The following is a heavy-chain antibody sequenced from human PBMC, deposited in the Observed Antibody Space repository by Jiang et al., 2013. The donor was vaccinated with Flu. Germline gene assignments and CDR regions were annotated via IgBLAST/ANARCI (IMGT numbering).Heavy chain of an antibody. J-gene: IGHJ4*02. V-gene: IGHV4-30-2*01. Sequence: GSGLVKPSQTLSLTCAVSGGSISSGGYSWSWIRQPPGKGLEWIGYIYHSGSTYYNPSLKSRVTISVDRSKNQFSLKLSSVTAADTAVYYCARGAEGGGGNLSFDYWGQGTLVTVSS. CDR3: ARGAEGGGGNLSFDY. D-gene: IGHD2-15*01. CDR2: IYHSGST. CDR1: GGSISSGGYS.